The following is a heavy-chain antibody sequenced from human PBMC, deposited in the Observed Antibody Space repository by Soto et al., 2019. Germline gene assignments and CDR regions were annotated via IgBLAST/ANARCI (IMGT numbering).Heavy chain of an antibody. CDR3: VRRHVSATGIDWVDP. CDR1: GYTFTSYG. D-gene: IGHD6-13*01. V-gene: IGHV1-3*01. CDR2: INDANGDT. J-gene: IGHJ5*02. Sequence: ASVKVSCEASGYTFTSYGIHWVLQPPGKRLEWMVWINDANGDTKYSPKFLGRCTITRDTDASTAYMELSSRRAEDKAVYYCVRRHVSATGIDWVDPWGQGTLVTVSS.